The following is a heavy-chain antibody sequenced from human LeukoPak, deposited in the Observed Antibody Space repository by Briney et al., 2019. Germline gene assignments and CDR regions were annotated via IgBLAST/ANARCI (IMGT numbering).Heavy chain of an antibody. J-gene: IGHJ4*02. Sequence: ASVKVSCKASGYTFTSYDINWVRQATGQGLEWMGWMNPNSGHTDYAQKFQDRVTITRNTSLSTAYMELSSLRSEDTAVYYCARSNYYDSSGYFPTDYWGQGTLVTVSS. CDR3: ARSNYYDSSGYFPTDY. CDR1: GYTFTSYD. D-gene: IGHD3-22*01. CDR2: MNPNSGHT. V-gene: IGHV1-8*03.